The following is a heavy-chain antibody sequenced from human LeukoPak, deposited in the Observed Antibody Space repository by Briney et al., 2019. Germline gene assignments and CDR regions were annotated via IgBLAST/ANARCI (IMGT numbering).Heavy chain of an antibody. CDR3: AKDTSMVIDY. D-gene: IGHD5-18*01. CDR2: ISYDGSNK. Sequence: GGSLRLSCAPSGFTFSYYGVHWVRQGPGKGLEWGSVISYDGSNKYYAESVKGRFTISKDNSKNTLYLQMNSLRADDTAIYYCAKDTSMVIDYWGQGTLVTVSS. CDR1: GFTFSYYG. J-gene: IGHJ4*02. V-gene: IGHV3-30*18.